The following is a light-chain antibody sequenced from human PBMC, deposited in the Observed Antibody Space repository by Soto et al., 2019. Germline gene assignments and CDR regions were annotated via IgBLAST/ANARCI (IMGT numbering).Light chain of an antibody. CDR2: DVS. J-gene: IGLJ2*01. CDR3: CSYAGSFILV. CDR1: SSDVGGYNY. Sequence: QSALTQPRSVSGSPGQSVTISCTGTSSDVGGYNYVSWYQQYPGKAPKLKIYDVSKRPSGVPDRFSGSKSGNTASLTISGLQAEDEADYYCCSYAGSFILVFGGGTKLTVL. V-gene: IGLV2-11*01.